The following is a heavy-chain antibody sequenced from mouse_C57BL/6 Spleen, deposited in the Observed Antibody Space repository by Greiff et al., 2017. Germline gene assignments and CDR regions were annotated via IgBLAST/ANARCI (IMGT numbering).Heavy chain of an antibody. CDR2: INPNNGGT. CDR1: GYTFTDYN. J-gene: IGHJ2*01. D-gene: IGHD1-1*01. CDR3: ARVTTVVATFGY. Sequence: EVQLQQSGPELVKPGASVKIPCKASGYTFTDYNMDWVKQSHGKSLEWIGDINPNNGGTIYNQKFKGKATLTVDKSSSTAYMELRSLTSEDTAVYYCARVTTVVATFGYWGQGTTLTVSS. V-gene: IGHV1-18*01.